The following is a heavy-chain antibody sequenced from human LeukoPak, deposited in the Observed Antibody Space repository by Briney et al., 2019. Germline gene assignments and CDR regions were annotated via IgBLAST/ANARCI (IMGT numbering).Heavy chain of an antibody. CDR1: GFTFSSYA. Sequence: GGSLRLSCAASGFTFSSYAMSWVRQTPGKGLEWVSSISGSGSTTQYADSVRGRFTISRDNSKNTLYLQMNNLRAEDTAVYYCAKDRAALPVTTYNFDFWGQGTLVTVSS. CDR2: ISGSGSTT. D-gene: IGHD2-2*01. J-gene: IGHJ4*02. V-gene: IGHV3-23*01. CDR3: AKDRAALPVTTYNFDF.